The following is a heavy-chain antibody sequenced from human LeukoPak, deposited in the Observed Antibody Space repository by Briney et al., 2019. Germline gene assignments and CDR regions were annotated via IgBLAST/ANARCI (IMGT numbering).Heavy chain of an antibody. D-gene: IGHD3-9*01. J-gene: IGHJ3*02. CDR2: ISSSSSYI. Sequence: GGSLRLSCAASGFTFSSYSMNSVRQAPGKGLEWVSSISSSSSYIYYADSVKGRFTISRDNAKNSLYLQMNSLRAEDTAVYYCARSVDSHAFDIWGQGTMVTVSS. CDR1: GFTFSSYS. CDR3: ARSVDSHAFDI. V-gene: IGHV3-21*01.